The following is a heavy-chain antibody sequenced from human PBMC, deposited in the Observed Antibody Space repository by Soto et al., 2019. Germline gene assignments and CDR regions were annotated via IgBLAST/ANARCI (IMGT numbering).Heavy chain of an antibody. CDR3: ARGVYIWGSYRYYFDY. CDR2: INHSGST. V-gene: IGHV4-34*01. D-gene: IGHD3-16*01. J-gene: IGHJ4*02. CDR1: GGSFSGYY. Sequence: QVQLQQWGAGLLKPSETLSLTCAVYGGSFSGYYWSWIRQPPGKGLEWIGEINHSGSTNYNPSLKSRVTISVDTSKNQFSLKLSSVTAADTAVYYCARGVYIWGSYRYYFDYWGQGTLATVSS.